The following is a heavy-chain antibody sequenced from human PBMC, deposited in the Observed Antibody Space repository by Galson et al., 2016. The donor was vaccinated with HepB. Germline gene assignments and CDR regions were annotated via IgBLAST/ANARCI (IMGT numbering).Heavy chain of an antibody. CDR1: GFTFDDYS. CDR2: IRGNSGTI. V-gene: IGHV3-9*01. J-gene: IGHJ4*02. Sequence: SLRLSCAASGFTFDDYSMHWVRQVPGKGLEWVSGIRGNSGTIGYADSVKGRFTISRDNTKNSLYLQMNSLRAEDTAFYFCAKHRGTSPNIFDSWGQGTLVTVSS. D-gene: IGHD2/OR15-2a*01. CDR3: AKHRGTSPNIFDS.